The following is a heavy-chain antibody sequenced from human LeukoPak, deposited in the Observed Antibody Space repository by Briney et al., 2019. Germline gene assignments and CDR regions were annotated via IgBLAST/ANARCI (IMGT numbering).Heavy chain of an antibody. CDR3: ARNHTHEGYGYYFDY. CDR2: IYYSGST. J-gene: IGHJ4*02. Sequence: PSETLSLTCTVSGDSISSSISYWGWIRQPPGKGLEWIGSIYYSGSTHYNPSLKGRVFISVDTSKNQFSLKLSSVTAADTAVYYCARNHTHEGYGYYFDYWGQGTLITVSS. V-gene: IGHV4-39*01. D-gene: IGHD5-18*01. CDR1: GDSISSSISY.